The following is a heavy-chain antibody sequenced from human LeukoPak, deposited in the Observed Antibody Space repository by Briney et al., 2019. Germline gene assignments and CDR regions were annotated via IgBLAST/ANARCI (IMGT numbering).Heavy chain of an antibody. CDR3: ARGRHYFDY. CDR1: SGIFNTYG. Sequence: GAPVKVSCKIPSGIFNTYGITWVRQAPGQGLEWMGRIIPILDITNYAQKFQGRITITADKSTSTVFMNLRSLRSDDTAVYHCARGRHYFDYWGRGTLVTVSS. CDR2: IIPILDIT. V-gene: IGHV1-69*04. J-gene: IGHJ4*02.